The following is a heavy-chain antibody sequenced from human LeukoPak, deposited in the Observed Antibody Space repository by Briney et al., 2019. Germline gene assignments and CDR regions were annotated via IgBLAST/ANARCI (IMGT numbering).Heavy chain of an antibody. CDR2: ISWNSGSI. Sequence: LTGGSLRLSCAASGFTFSSYWMHWVRQAPGKGLEWVSGISWNSGSIGYADSVKGRFTISRDNAKNSLYLQMNSLRAEDTALYYCAKGPDSSSWSDFDYWGQGTLVTVSS. CDR1: GFTFSSYW. V-gene: IGHV3-9*01. D-gene: IGHD6-13*01. J-gene: IGHJ4*02. CDR3: AKGPDSSSWSDFDY.